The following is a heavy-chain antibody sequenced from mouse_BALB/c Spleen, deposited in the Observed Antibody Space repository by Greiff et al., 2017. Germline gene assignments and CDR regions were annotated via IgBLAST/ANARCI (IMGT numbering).Heavy chain of an antibody. J-gene: IGHJ3*01. D-gene: IGHD2-2*01. CDR3: ARVYGYDPAWFAY. V-gene: IGHV7-3*02. CDR1: GFTFTDYY. CDR2: IRNKANGYTT. Sequence: DVKLVESGGGLVQPGGSLRLSCATSGFTFTDYYMSWVRQPPGKALEWLGFIRNKANGYTTEYSASVKGRFTISRDNSQSILYLQMNTLRAEDSATYYCARVYGYDPAWFAYWGQGTLVTVSA.